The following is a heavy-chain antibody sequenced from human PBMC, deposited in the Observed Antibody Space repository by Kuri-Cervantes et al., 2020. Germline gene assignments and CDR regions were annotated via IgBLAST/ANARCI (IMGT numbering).Heavy chain of an antibody. Sequence: GESLKISCAASGFTFSSYAMHWVRQAPGKGLEWVAIISYDGSNKYYADSVKGRFTISRDNSKNTLYLQMNSLRAEDTAVYYCAREAYSSRPLDYWGQGTLVTVSS. D-gene: IGHD6-19*01. CDR3: AREAYSSRPLDY. CDR2: ISYDGSNK. CDR1: GFTFSSYA. J-gene: IGHJ4*02. V-gene: IGHV3-30-3*01.